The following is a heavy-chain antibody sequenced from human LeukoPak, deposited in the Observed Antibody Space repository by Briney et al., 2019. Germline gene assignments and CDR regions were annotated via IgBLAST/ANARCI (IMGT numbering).Heavy chain of an antibody. D-gene: IGHD1-14*01. J-gene: IGHJ4*02. V-gene: IGHV3-30*04. CDR2: ISYDGSNK. CDR1: GFTFSNYA. CDR3: ARDNNGDY. Sequence: GGSLRLSCAASGFTFSNYAMHWVRQAPGKGLEWVAVISYDGSNKYYADSVKGRFTISRDNSKNTLYLQMNSLRAEDTAVYYCARDNNGDYWGQGTLVTVSS.